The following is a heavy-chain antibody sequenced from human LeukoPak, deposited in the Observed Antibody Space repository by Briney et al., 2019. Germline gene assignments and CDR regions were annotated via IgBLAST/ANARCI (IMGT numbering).Heavy chain of an antibody. J-gene: IGHJ4*02. D-gene: IGHD3-22*01. CDR3: AKLDYYDTH. CDR1: GFTFSSYA. V-gene: IGHV3-23*01. CDR2: ITGSSAST. Sequence: GGSLRLSCAASGFTFSSYAMSWVRQAPGKGLEWVSSITGSSASTYYADSVKGRFTISRDNSKNTLYLQMNSLRAEDMAVYFCAKLDYYDTHWGQGTLVTLSS.